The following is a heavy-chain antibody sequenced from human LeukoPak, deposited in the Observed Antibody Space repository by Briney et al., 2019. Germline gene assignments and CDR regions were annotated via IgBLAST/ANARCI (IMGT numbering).Heavy chain of an antibody. Sequence: KTSETLSLTCTVSGDSISSYYWSWIRQPPGKGLEWIGYIYYSGSTNYNPSLKSRVTISVDTSKNQFSLKLSSVTAADTAVYYCAREKRQQLVLYYYYYMDVWGKGTTVTVSS. V-gene: IGHV4-59*01. CDR1: GDSISSYY. CDR2: IYYSGST. CDR3: AREKRQQLVLYYYYYMDV. D-gene: IGHD6-13*01. J-gene: IGHJ6*03.